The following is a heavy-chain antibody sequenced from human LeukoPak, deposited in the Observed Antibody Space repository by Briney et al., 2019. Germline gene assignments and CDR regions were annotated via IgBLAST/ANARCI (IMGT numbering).Heavy chain of an antibody. J-gene: IGHJ4*02. CDR1: GFTFSSYG. D-gene: IGHD7-27*01. CDR2: ISYDGSNK. Sequence: GRSLRLSCAASGFTFSSYGMHWVRQAPGKGLEWVAVISYDGSNKYHADSVKGRFTISRDNSKNTLYLQMNSLRAEDTAVYYCATSQLGAVYWGQGTLVTVSS. CDR3: ATSQLGAVY. V-gene: IGHV3-30*03.